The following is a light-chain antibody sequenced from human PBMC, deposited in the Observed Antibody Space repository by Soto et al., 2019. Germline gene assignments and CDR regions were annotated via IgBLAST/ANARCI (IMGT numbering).Light chain of an antibody. V-gene: IGKV3D-20*02. CDR3: QQRSNWHFT. CDR1: QSVSSNY. Sequence: ESVLTQSPGTLSVSPGERATLSCRASQSVSSNYLTWYQQKPGQAPRLLIYDASNRATGIPARFSGSGSGTDFTLTISSLEPEDFAVYYCQQRSNWHFTFGPGTKVDIK. CDR2: DAS. J-gene: IGKJ3*01.